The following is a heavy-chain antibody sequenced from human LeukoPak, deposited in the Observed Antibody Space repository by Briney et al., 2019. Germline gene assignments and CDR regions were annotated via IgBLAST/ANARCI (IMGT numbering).Heavy chain of an antibody. CDR3: ARLPLRSHFDY. V-gene: IGHV4-59*08. J-gene: IGHJ4*02. CDR2: IYYSGST. CDR1: GNSISSYY. Sequence: SETLSLTCTVSGNSISSYYWGWIRQPPGKGLEWIGYIYYSGSTNYNPSLKSRVTISVDTSKNQFSLKLSSVTAADTAVYYCARLPLRSHFDYWGQGTLVTVSS.